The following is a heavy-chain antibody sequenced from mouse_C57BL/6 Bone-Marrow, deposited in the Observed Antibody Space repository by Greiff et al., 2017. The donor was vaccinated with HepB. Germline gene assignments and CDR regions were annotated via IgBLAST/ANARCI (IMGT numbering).Heavy chain of an antibody. V-gene: IGHV5-6*02. D-gene: IGHD2-2*01. CDR2: ISSGGSYT. Sequence: EVKLVESGGDLVKPGGSLKLSCAASGFTFSSYGMSWVRQTPDKRLEWVATISSGGSYTYYPDSVKGRFTISRDNAKNTRYLQMSSLKSEDTAMYYCARRVYGYDEGYYFDDWGKGTTLTVSS. CDR3: ARRVYGYDEGYYFDD. J-gene: IGHJ2*01. CDR1: GFTFSSYG.